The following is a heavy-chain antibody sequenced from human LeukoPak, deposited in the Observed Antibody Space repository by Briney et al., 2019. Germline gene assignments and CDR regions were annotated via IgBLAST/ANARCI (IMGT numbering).Heavy chain of an antibody. J-gene: IGHJ6*04. CDR3: AELGITMIGGV. D-gene: IGHD3-10*02. V-gene: IGHV3-21*01. CDR2: ISSSSNYI. Sequence: GGSLRLSCAASGFSFSSMKWVRQAPGKGLEWVSSISSSSNYIYYADSVKGRFTISRDNAKNSLYLQMNSLRAEDTAVYYCAELGITMIGGVWGKGTTVTISS. CDR1: GFSFSS.